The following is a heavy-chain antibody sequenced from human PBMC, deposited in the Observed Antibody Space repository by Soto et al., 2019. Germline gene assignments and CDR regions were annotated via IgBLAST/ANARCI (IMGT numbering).Heavy chain of an antibody. CDR3: AKRQKPRASSWINDAFDI. CDR2: ISGSGGST. CDR1: GFTFSSYA. Sequence: GESLKISCAASGFTFSSYAMSWVRQAPGKGLEWVSAISGSGGSTYYADSVKGRFTISRDNSKNTLYLQMNSLRAEDTAVYYCAKRQKPRASSWINDAFDIWGQGTMVTVSS. D-gene: IGHD6-13*01. J-gene: IGHJ3*02. V-gene: IGHV3-23*01.